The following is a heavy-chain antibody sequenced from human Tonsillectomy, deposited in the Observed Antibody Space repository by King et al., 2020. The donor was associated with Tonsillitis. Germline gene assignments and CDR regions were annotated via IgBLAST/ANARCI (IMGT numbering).Heavy chain of an antibody. V-gene: IGHV3-30*18. CDR2: MLADGSKK. J-gene: IGHJ6*03. CDR3: AKDFGSGSYYYFYMDV. D-gene: IGHD3-10*01. Sequence: VQLVESGGGVVQPGRSRRLSCAASGFTFSSYGMHWVRQAPGKGLEWVAGMLADGSKKYGADSVKGRFTISRDNSKNTGYLQMDSLRTEDTAVYYCAKDFGSGSYYYFYMDVWGKGTTVTVSS. CDR1: GFTFSSYG.